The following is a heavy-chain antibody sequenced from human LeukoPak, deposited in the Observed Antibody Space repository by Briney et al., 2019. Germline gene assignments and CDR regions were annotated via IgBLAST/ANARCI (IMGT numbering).Heavy chain of an antibody. CDR3: ARHEITMVRGVIPYYFDY. CDR2: IYYSGST. J-gene: IGHJ4*02. V-gene: IGHV4-39*01. CDR1: GGSISSSSYY. Sequence: PSETLSLTCTVSGGSISSSSYYWGWIRQPPGKGLELIGSIYYSGSTYYNPSLKSRVTISVDTSKNQFSLKLSSVTAADTAVYYCARHEITMVRGVIPYYFDYWGQGTLVTVSS. D-gene: IGHD3-10*01.